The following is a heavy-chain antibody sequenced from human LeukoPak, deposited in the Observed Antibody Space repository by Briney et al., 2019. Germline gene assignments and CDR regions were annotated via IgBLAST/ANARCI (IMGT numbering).Heavy chain of an antibody. CDR1: GFTFDDYA. Sequence: GRSLXLSCAASGFTFDDYAMHWVRQAPGKGLEWVSGISWNSGSIVHADSVKGRFTISRDNAKNSLYLQMNSLRAEDTAVYYCARGRFNFDYWGQGTLVTVSS. D-gene: IGHD1-14*01. CDR2: ISWNSGSI. V-gene: IGHV3-9*01. J-gene: IGHJ4*02. CDR3: ARGRFNFDY.